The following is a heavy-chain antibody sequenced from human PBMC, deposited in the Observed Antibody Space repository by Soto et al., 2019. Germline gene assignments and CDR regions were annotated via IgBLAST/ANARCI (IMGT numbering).Heavy chain of an antibody. D-gene: IGHD5-18*01. CDR3: ARGLRGYSYERRGNWFDP. CDR1: GGSFSGYY. V-gene: IGHV4-34*01. Sequence: SETLSLTCAVYGGSFSGYYWSWIRQPPGKGLEWIGEINHSGSTNYNPSLKSRVTISVDTSKNQFSLKLSSVTAADTAVYYCARGLRGYSYERRGNWFDPWGQGTLVTVSS. J-gene: IGHJ5*02. CDR2: INHSGST.